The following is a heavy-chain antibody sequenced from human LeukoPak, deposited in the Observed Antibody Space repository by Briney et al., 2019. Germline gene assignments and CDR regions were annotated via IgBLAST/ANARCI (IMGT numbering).Heavy chain of an antibody. Sequence: PGGSLRLSCAASGFTFSSFSMNWVRQAPGKGLEWVSYISDNSITIYYADSVKGRFTISRDSAKNSLYLQMNSLRAEDTAVYYCARRVQYYFDYWGQGTLVTVSS. J-gene: IGHJ4*02. CDR3: ARRVQYYFDY. V-gene: IGHV3-48*01. CDR1: GFTFSSFS. CDR2: ISDNSITI.